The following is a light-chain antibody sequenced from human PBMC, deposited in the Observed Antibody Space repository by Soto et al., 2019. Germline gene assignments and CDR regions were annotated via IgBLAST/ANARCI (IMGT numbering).Light chain of an antibody. V-gene: IGLV2-14*01. CDR2: EVS. CDR1: SVDVGGYNY. J-gene: IGLJ3*02. CDR3: CSYASGSTWL. Sequence: QSALTQPASVSGSPGQSITISCTGTSVDVGGYNYVSWYQHHPGKAPKLLIFEVSNRPSGISDRFSGSKSGSTASLTISGLQAEDEADYYCCSYASGSTWLFGGGTKVTVL.